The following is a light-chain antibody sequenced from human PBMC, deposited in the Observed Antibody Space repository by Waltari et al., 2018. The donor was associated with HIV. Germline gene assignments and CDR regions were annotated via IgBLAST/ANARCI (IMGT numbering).Light chain of an antibody. CDR2: EVT. CDR3: TSYKTGGTIL. V-gene: IGLV2-14*01. J-gene: IGLJ2*01. Sequence: QSALTQPASVSGSPGQSITISCTGINNAIGTNNYVSCYQQHPGKAPTLLIYEVTSPPVGFSQRLSGSKSDTTASLTISELQPEDESHYYCTSYKTGGTILFGGGT. CDR1: NNAIGTNNY.